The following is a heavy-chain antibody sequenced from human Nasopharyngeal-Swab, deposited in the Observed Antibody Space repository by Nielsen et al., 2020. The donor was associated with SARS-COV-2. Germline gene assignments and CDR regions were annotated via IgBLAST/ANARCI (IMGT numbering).Heavy chain of an antibody. CDR2: IYYSGGT. CDR3: ATSLAPYSSRTDAFDI. D-gene: IGHD6-13*01. V-gene: IGHV4-31*02. J-gene: IGHJ3*02. Sequence: WIRQPPGKGLEWIGYIYYSGGTYYNPSLKSRVTISVDTSKNQFSLKLSSVTAADTAVYYCATSLAPYSSRTDAFDIWGQGTTVTVSS.